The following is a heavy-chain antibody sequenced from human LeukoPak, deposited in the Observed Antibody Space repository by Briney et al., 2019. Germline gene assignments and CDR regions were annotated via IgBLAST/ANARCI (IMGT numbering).Heavy chain of an antibody. CDR2: FDPEDGET. V-gene: IGHV1-24*01. CDR3: ATDLRYGWFDP. J-gene: IGHJ5*02. CDR1: GYTLTELS. Sequence: ASVKVSCKVSGYTLTELSMHWVRQAPGKGLEWMGGFDPEDGETIYAQKFQGRVTMTGDTSTDTAYMELSSLRSEDTAVYYCATDLRYGWFDPWGQGTLVTVSS. D-gene: IGHD4-17*01.